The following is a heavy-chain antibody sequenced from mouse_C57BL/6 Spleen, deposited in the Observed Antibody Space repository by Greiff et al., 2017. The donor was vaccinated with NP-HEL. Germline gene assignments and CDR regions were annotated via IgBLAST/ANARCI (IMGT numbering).Heavy chain of an antibody. CDR1: GYTFTSYW. J-gene: IGHJ4*01. Sequence: QVQLQQPGAELVRPGSSVKLSCKASGYTFTSYWMDWVKQRPGQGLEWIGNIYPSDSETHYNQQFKDKATLTVDKSSSTASMQLSSLTSEASAVYYCARNRNYGYAMDYWGQGTSVTVSS. V-gene: IGHV1-61*01. D-gene: IGHD2-1*01. CDR2: IYPSDSET. CDR3: ARNRNYGYAMDY.